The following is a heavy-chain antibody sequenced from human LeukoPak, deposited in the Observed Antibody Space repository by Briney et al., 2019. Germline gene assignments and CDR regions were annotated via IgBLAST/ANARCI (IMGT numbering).Heavy chain of an antibody. CDR3: AKDGSWSCTD. CDR1: GFTFSSSA. V-gene: IGHV3-30*02. Sequence: GGTLRLSCGASGFTFSSSAMHWVRQGPGKRLEWVAYIAHHGNNKYYADSVKGRFTISRDNSKGSLYLQMNSLRADDTAVYYCAKDGSWSCTDWGQGTLVRVSS. D-gene: IGHD2-8*02. J-gene: IGHJ4*02. CDR2: IAHHGNNK.